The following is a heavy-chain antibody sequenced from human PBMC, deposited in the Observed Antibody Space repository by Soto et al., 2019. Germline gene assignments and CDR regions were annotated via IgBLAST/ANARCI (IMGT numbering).Heavy chain of an antibody. Sequence: GASVKVSCKASGYTFTSYGISWVRQAPGQGLEWMGWISAYNGNTNYAQKLQGRVTMTTDTSTSTAYMEQRSLRSDDTAVYYCAGGNYDFLTGYYRDKYFAYWGQGTLVTVS. V-gene: IGHV1-18*01. CDR2: ISAYNGNT. J-gene: IGHJ4*02. D-gene: IGHD3-9*01. CDR1: GYTFTSYG. CDR3: AGGNYDFLTGYYRDKYFAY.